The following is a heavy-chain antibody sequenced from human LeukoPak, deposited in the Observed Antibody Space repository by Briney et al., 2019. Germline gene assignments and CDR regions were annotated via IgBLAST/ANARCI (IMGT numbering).Heavy chain of an antibody. V-gene: IGHV3-48*02. CDR1: GFTFSNYN. J-gene: IGHJ6*02. CDR3: ARETTTVTTSYYYHGMDA. CDR2: ISSSSSTI. D-gene: IGHD4-17*01. Sequence: GGSLRLSCAASGFTFSNYNMNWVRQAPGKGLEWVSYISSSSSTIYYADSVKGRFTISRDNAKNSLYLQMNSLRDEDTAVYYCARETTTVTTSYYYHGMDAWGQGTTVTVSS.